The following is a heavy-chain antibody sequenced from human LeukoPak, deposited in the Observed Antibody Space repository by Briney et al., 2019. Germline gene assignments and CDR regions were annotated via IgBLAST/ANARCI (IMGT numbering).Heavy chain of an antibody. CDR3: ARYGDYVPALHY. D-gene: IGHD4-17*01. CDR1: GGSISRSSHY. CDR2: IHYSGET. V-gene: IGHV4-39*07. Sequence: PSETLSLTCTVSGGSISRSSHYWGWIRQAPGTGLEWIGNIHYSGETYYNPSLKSRVTISVDTSKDQFSLKFTSVTAADTAVYYCARYGDYVPALHYWGQGTLVTVSS. J-gene: IGHJ4*02.